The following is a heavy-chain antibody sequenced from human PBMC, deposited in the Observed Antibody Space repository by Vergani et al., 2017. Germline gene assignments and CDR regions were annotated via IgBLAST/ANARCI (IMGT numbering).Heavy chain of an antibody. Sequence: QVQLVESGGGVVQPGRSLRLSCAASGFTFSSYAMHWVRQAPGKGLEWVAVISYDGSNKYYADSVKGRFTISRDNSKNTLYLQMNSLRAEDTAVYYCAKEGTVVVPAAIIYYYYYMDVWGKGP. CDR2: ISYDGSNK. V-gene: IGHV3-30-3*01. J-gene: IGHJ6*03. CDR3: AKEGTVVVPAAIIYYYYYMDV. CDR1: GFTFSSYA. D-gene: IGHD2-2*01.